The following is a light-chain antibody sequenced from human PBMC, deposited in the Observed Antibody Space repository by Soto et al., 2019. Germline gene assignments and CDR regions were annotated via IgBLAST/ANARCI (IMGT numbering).Light chain of an antibody. CDR3: QQSKSHPPT. Sequence: DVQMTQSPSSLSASVGDSVTITCRASQDINSDLAWYQQRPGEAPKSLIFGASNLLDGVSSKFGGSGSGSEFTLTITSLQPEDSATYFCQQSKSHPPTFGRGTKVEI. CDR1: QDINSD. V-gene: IGKV1-16*02. J-gene: IGKJ2*01. CDR2: GAS.